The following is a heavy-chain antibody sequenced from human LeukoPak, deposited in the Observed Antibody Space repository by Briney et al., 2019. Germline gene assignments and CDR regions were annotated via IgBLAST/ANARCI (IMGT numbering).Heavy chain of an antibody. Sequence: PSETLSLTCTVSGGSISSYYWSWIRQSPGKGLEWMGYIFYSGSTNYNPSLKSRVTISVDTSKNQFSLKLSSVTAADTAVYYCARHPTLGSTYGMDVWGQGTTVTVSS. CDR3: ARHPTLGSTYGMDV. V-gene: IGHV4-59*08. CDR1: GGSISSYY. D-gene: IGHD2-2*01. CDR2: IFYSGST. J-gene: IGHJ6*02.